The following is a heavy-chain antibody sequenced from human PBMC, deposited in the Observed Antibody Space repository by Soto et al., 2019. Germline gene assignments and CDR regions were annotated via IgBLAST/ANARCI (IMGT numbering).Heavy chain of an antibody. CDR2: IKNGGDDT. CDR1: GFTLSSYW. V-gene: IGHV3-74*01. J-gene: IGHJ6*02. CDR3: VRFSGLDV. Sequence: PGGSLRFSCAASGFTLSSYWMYWVRQTPGKGLVWVARIKNGGDDTSYAESVKGRFTISRDNAKNTLHLQMSSLRSEDTAVYYCVRFSGLDVWGQGTTVTVSS.